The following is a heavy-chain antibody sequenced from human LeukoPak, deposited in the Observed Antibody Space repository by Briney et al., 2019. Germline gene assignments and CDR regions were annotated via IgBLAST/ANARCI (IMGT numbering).Heavy chain of an antibody. CDR1: GGSTTDYF. Sequence: KPSETLSLTCTVSGGSTTDYFWSWIRQPAGKGLEWIGRIYSSGSTNYNASLKSRVTMSVDTSKNQFSLKLSSVTAADTAVYYCARHKGKQRTNYYYYGMDVWGQGTTVTVSS. CDR3: ARHKGKQRTNYYYYGMDV. V-gene: IGHV4-4*07. CDR2: IYSSGST. J-gene: IGHJ6*02. D-gene: IGHD1/OR15-1a*01.